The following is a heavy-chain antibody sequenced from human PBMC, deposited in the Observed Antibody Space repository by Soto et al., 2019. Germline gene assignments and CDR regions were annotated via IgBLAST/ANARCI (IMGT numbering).Heavy chain of an antibody. V-gene: IGHV5-51*01. CDR2: IYPGDSDT. Sequence: GESLTISCTCSGYSFTRYWIGWVRQMPGKGLEWMGIIYPGDSDTRYSPSFQGQVTISADKSISTAYLQWSSLKASDTAMYYCARLFHDLVRDVWGQGTTVTVSS. D-gene: IGHD1-1*01. CDR3: ARLFHDLVRDV. J-gene: IGHJ6*02. CDR1: GYSFTRYW.